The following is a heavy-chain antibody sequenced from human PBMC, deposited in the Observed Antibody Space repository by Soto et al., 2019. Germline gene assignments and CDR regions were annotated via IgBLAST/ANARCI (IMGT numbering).Heavy chain of an antibody. D-gene: IGHD2-2*01. J-gene: IGHJ4*02. V-gene: IGHV4-59*01. Sequence: SETLSLTCTVSGGSISSYYWSWIRQPPGKGLEWIGYIYYSGSTNYNPSLKSRVTISVDTSKNQFSLKLSSVTAADTAVYYCARSRCISTTCSDPNFDYWGQGTLVTVSS. CDR3: ARSRCISTTCSDPNFDY. CDR1: GGSISSYY. CDR2: IYYSGST.